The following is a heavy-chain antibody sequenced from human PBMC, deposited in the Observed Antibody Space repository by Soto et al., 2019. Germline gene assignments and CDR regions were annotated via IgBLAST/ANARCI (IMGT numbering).Heavy chain of an antibody. V-gene: IGHV4-30-4*01. J-gene: IGHJ4*02. Sequence: QVQLQESGPGLVKPSQTLSLTCTVSGGSISSGDYYWSWIRQPPGKGLEWIGSIYYSGSTYYNPSLKSSVTISVDKSKHQCSLKLNSVTAADTAVYYCASRHSSPYFDYWGQGTLVTASS. CDR3: ASRHSSPYFDY. D-gene: IGHD6-13*01. CDR1: GGSISSGDYY. CDR2: IYYSGST.